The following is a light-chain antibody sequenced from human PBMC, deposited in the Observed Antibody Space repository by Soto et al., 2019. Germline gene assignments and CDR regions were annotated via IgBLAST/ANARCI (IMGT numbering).Light chain of an antibody. V-gene: IGKV1-17*02. CDR1: QHIGID. J-gene: IGKJ1*01. CDR3: LQHYFYSWT. Sequence: DIQMTQSPSSLSASVGDRVTITCRASQHIGIDLGWYQQKPGKAPQRLIYHTSHLQSGVPSSFSGRGSGTEFPLTINNLHPEDVATYYCLQHYFYSWTFGQGTKVDIK. CDR2: HTS.